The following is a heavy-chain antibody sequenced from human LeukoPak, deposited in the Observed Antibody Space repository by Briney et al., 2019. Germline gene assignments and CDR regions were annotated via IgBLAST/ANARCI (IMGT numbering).Heavy chain of an antibody. D-gene: IGHD6-19*01. J-gene: IGHJ4*02. CDR1: GFTFSSYG. CDR3: ARVGDSYSSGWYVGD. Sequence: GSLRLSCAASGFTFSSYGMHWVRQAPGKGLEWVAVIWYDGSNKYYADSVEGRFTISRDNSKNTLYLQMNSLRAEDTAVYYCARVGDSYSSGWYVGDWGQGTLVTVSS. V-gene: IGHV3-33*01. CDR2: IWYDGSNK.